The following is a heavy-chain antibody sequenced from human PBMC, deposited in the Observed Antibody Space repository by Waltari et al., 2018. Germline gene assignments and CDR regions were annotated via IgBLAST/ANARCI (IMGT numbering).Heavy chain of an antibody. CDR2: IIPIFGTA. V-gene: IGHV1-69*12. CDR3: AGSNYDFWSGYYVHYYYMDV. Sequence: QVQLVQSGAEVKKPGSSVKVSCKASGGTFSSYAISWVRQAPGQGLEWMGGIIPIFGTANDAQKFQGRVTITADESTSTAYMELSSLRSEDTAVYYCAGSNYDFWSGYYVHYYYMDVWGKGTTVTISS. J-gene: IGHJ6*03. D-gene: IGHD3-3*01. CDR1: GGTFSSYA.